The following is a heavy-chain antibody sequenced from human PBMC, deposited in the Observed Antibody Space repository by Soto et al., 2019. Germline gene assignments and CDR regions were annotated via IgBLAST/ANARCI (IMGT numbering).Heavy chain of an antibody. J-gene: IGHJ4*02. CDR3: AKRPITAAGFDY. D-gene: IGHD6-13*01. CDR1: GFTFSNYA. CDR2: ITGSGGGT. V-gene: IGHV3-23*01. Sequence: EVQLLESGGGLVQPGGSLRLSCAASGFTFSNYAMTWVRQAPGKGLEWVSVITGSGGGTYFVDSVKGRFTISRDNSKNTVDLQMNSLRAEDTAVYYCAKRPITAAGFDYWGQGTLVTVDS.